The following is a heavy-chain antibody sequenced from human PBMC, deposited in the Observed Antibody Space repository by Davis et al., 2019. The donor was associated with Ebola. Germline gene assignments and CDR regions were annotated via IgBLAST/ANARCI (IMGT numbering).Heavy chain of an antibody. CDR2: MNPNSGNT. J-gene: IGHJ6*02. CDR1: GYTFTSYD. Sequence: ASAQVSCKASGYTFTSYDINWVRQATGQGLEWMGWMNPNSGNTGYAQKFQGRVTMTRNTSISTAYMELSSLRSEDTAVYYCARVTIFGYGMDVWGQGTTVTVSS. CDR3: ARVTIFGYGMDV. D-gene: IGHD3-3*01. V-gene: IGHV1-8*01.